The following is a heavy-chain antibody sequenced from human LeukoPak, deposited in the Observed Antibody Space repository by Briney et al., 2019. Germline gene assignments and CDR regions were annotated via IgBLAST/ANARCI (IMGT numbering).Heavy chain of an antibody. D-gene: IGHD6-13*01. CDR3: AREGSSSRFFDY. CDR1: GXTFSSSE. J-gene: IGHJ4*02. CDR2: ITPSSSTI. Sequence: SGGSLRLSCAASGXTFSSSEMSWVRQAPGKGLEWLSYITPSSSTIYYADSVKGRFTISRDNAKNSLFLQMNSLRAEDTAVYYCAREGSSSRFFDYWGRGTLVTVSS. V-gene: IGHV3-48*03.